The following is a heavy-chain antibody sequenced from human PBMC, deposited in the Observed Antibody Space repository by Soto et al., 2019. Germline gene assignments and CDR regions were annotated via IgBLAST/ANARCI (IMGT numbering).Heavy chain of an antibody. V-gene: IGHV3-23*01. CDR2: ISASGDIT. Sequence: GGSLRLSCAASGFTFTTYAMRWVRQAPGKGLEWVSAISASGDITYYADSVKGRFTISRDSSKNTLYLQMNGLRAEDTAIYYCARERTGYYYYGMAVWGQGTTVTVSS. J-gene: IGHJ6*02. CDR1: GFTFTTYA. CDR3: ARERTGYYYYGMAV.